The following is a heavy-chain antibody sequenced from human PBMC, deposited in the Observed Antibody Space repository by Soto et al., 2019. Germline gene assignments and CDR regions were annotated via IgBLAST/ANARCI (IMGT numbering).Heavy chain of an antibody. D-gene: IGHD3-10*01. J-gene: IGHJ6*02. CDR2: IKEDGSEK. Sequence: PGGSLRLSCAASGFTFSNYWMSWVRQGPGKGLEWVANIKEDGSEKYYVDSVKGRFTMSRDNAKNSLYLQMDSLRAEDTAVYYCTITMVWGIIKEYYYGMDVWGPGTTVTVSS. CDR1: GFTFSNYW. V-gene: IGHV3-7*02. CDR3: TITMVWGIIKEYYYGMDV.